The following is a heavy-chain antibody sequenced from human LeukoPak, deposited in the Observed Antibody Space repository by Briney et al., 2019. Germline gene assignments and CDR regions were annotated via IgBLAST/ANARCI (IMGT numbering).Heavy chain of an antibody. V-gene: IGHV4-59*01. Sequence: PSETLSLTYTVSGGSISSYYWSWIRQPPGKGLKWIGYIYYSGSTNYNPSLKSRVTISVDTSKNQFSLKLSSVTAADTAVYYCATLGTTSPRNFDYWGQGTLVTVSS. CDR2: IYYSGST. CDR1: GGSISSYY. CDR3: ATLGTTSPRNFDY. D-gene: IGHD1-1*01. J-gene: IGHJ4*02.